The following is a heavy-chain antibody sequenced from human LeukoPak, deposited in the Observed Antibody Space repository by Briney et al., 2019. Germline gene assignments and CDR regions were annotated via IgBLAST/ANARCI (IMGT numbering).Heavy chain of an antibody. CDR2: IWYDGSNK. V-gene: IGHV3-33*01. Sequence: PGGSLRLSCAASGFTFSSYGMHWVRQAPGKGLEWVAFIWYDGSNKYYADSVKGRFTISRDNAKNSLYLQMNSLRAEDTAVYYCARATVVNPFDYWGQGTLVTVSS. D-gene: IGHD4-23*01. CDR3: ARATVVNPFDY. CDR1: GFTFSSYG. J-gene: IGHJ4*02.